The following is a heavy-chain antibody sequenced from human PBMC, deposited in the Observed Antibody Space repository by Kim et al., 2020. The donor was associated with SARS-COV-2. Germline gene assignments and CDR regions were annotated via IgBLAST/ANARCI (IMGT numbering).Heavy chain of an antibody. CDR2: ISGSGGST. CDR1: GFTFSSYA. V-gene: IGHV3-23*01. CDR3: AKVVFGWLQWSDGLDY. J-gene: IGHJ4*02. D-gene: IGHD3-10*02. Sequence: GGSLRLSCAASGFTFSSYAMSWVRQAPGKGLEWVSAISGSGGSTYYADSVKGRFTISRDNSKNTLYLQMNSLRAEDTAVYYCAKVVFGWLQWSDGLDYWGQGTLVTVSS.